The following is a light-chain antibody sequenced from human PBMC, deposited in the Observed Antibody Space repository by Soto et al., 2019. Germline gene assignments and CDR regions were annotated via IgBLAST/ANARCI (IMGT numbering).Light chain of an antibody. V-gene: IGKV3-20*01. J-gene: IGKJ5*01. Sequence: EIVMTQSPATLSVSPGERATLSCRSSQSVSSYLAWYRQKPGQAPRLLIYGASSRPTGIPDRFSGSGSGTDFTLTISRLEPEDFAVYYCQQYGSSSTFGQGTRLETK. CDR1: QSVSSY. CDR2: GAS. CDR3: QQYGSSST.